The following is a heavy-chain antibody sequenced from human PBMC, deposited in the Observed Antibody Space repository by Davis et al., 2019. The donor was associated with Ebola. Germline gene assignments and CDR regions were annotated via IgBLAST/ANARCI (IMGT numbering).Heavy chain of an antibody. D-gene: IGHD4-11*01. CDR2: INPNSGGT. J-gene: IGHJ6*02. Sequence: ASVKVSCKASGYTFTGYYMHWVRQAPGQGLEWMGWINPNSGGTNYAQKFQGWVTMTRDTSISTAYMELSRLRSDDTAVYYCARDLATVTTRDYYYYYGMDVWGQGTTVTVSS. CDR3: ARDLATVTTRDYYYYYGMDV. CDR1: GYTFTGYY. V-gene: IGHV1-2*04.